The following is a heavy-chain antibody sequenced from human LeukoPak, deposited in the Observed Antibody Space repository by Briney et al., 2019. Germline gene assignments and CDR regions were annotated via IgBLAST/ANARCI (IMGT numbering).Heavy chain of an antibody. Sequence: PGGSLRLSCAASGFTFSSYAMHWVRQAPGKGLEWVAVISYDGSNKYYADSVKGRFTISRDNSKNTLYLQMNSLRAEDTAVYYCASSESDFWSLYYGKDVWGQGTTVTVSS. CDR1: GFTFSSYA. CDR3: ASSESDFWSLYYGKDV. D-gene: IGHD3-3*01. V-gene: IGHV3-30-3*01. CDR2: ISYDGSNK. J-gene: IGHJ6*02.